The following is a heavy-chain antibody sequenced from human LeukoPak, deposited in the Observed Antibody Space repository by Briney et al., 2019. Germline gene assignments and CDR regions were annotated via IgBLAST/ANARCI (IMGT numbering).Heavy chain of an antibody. D-gene: IGHD5-18*01. Sequence: NPSETLSLTCAVFGGSFTGYYWSWIRQPPGKALEWIGGINRSGGTNYNPSLKSRVTKSVDTSKNQFSLKLTSVTAADTAIYYCARGDAYSYGGANFDYWGQGTLVTVSS. J-gene: IGHJ4*02. CDR3: ARGDAYSYGGANFDY. CDR1: GGSFTGYY. V-gene: IGHV4-34*01. CDR2: INRSGGT.